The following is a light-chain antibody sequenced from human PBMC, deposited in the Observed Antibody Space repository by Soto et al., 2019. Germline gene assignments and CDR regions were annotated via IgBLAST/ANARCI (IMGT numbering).Light chain of an antibody. CDR2: AAS. CDR1: QGISSW. V-gene: IGKV1-12*01. J-gene: IGKJ4*01. Sequence: DIQMTQSPSSVSASVGDRVTITCRASQGISSWLAWYQQKPGTAPNLLISAASSLQSGVPSRFSGSGYGTDFTLIISNLQPEDCASYYCRQANSFPLTFGGGTKVEIK. CDR3: RQANSFPLT.